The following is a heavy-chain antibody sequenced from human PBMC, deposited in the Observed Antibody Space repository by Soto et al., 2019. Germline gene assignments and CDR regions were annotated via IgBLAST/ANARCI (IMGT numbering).Heavy chain of an antibody. CDR2: IFSTGST. CDR3: ARVNRGAFDH. V-gene: IGHV4-59*01. CDR1: GGSIHDYY. J-gene: IGHJ4*02. Sequence: QVQLQESGPGLVKPSQTLSLTCTVSGGSIHDYYWVWIRQPPGEGLEWIGSIFSTGSTDYNPSLKSRVTLSLATSKNQFSLNLSSVTAADTAVYYCARVNRGAFDHWGQGALVTVSS.